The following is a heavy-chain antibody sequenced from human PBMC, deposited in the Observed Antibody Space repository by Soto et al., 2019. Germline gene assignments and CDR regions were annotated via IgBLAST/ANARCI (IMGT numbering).Heavy chain of an antibody. D-gene: IGHD6-6*01. V-gene: IGHV3-73*01. CDR1: GFTFSGSA. CDR2: IRTKSNGYAT. Sequence: LRLSCAASGFTFSGSAIHWVHQSSGKGLEWVARIRTKSNGYATTYAASVKGRFTISRDDSKNMAYLQMNGLKTEDTAMYYCSRVEYVTSSPIGWGQGTLVTVSS. CDR3: SRVEYVTSSPIG. J-gene: IGHJ4*02.